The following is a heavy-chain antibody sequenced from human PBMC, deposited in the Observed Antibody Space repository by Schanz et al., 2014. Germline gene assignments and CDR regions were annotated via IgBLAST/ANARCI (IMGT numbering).Heavy chain of an antibody. Sequence: QVQLVESGGSLVKPGGSLRLSCAASGFTFSDYYMSWIRQAPGKGLEWVSYISSSSSHTNYADSVKGRFTISRDNAKNSLYLQMNSLRAEDTAVYYCARDRSAYTVFDYWGQGTLVTVSS. CDR3: ARDRSAYTVFDY. J-gene: IGHJ4*02. V-gene: IGHV3-11*06. D-gene: IGHD2-2*02. CDR1: GFTFSDYY. CDR2: ISSSSSHT.